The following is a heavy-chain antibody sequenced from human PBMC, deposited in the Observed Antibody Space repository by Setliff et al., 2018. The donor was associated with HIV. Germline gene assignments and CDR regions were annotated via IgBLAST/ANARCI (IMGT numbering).Heavy chain of an antibody. D-gene: IGHD2-2*02. CDR2: ITGDNDNT. CDR1: GYTFNNYA. CDR3: ATERYQLRYNSYYYYYGMDV. V-gene: IGHV1-3*01. J-gene: IGHJ6*02. Sequence: ASVKVSCKASGYTFNNYAMHWVRQAPGQRLEWLGWITGDNDNTKHSEKFKGRVTITRDSSASTAYMELSSLTSEDTAVYYCATERYQLRYNSYYYYYGMDVWGQGTTVTVSS.